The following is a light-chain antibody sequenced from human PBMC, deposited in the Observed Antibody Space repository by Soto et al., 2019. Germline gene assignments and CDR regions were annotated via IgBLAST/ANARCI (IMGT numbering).Light chain of an antibody. Sequence: DVVMTQSPLSLPVTLGQPASISCRSSQSLLYSDGDTHLNWYQQRPGQSPRRLIYKVSERESGVPDRISGSGSGTDFTLKISRVEAEDVGVYYYCMQGTHWPWTFGQGTKVDI. J-gene: IGKJ1*01. V-gene: IGKV2-30*01. CDR2: KVS. CDR1: QSLLYSDGDTH. CDR3: MQGTHWPWT.